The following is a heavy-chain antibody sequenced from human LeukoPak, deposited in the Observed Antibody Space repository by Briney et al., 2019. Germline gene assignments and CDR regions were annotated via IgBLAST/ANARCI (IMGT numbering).Heavy chain of an antibody. Sequence: PSETLSLTCTVSGGSISSYYWSRIRQPPGKGLEWIGYIYYSGSTNYNPSLKSRVTISVDTSKNQFSLKLSSVTAADTAVYYCARGGNYDILTGYYLWGQGTLVTVSS. J-gene: IGHJ4*02. CDR3: ARGGNYDILTGYYL. D-gene: IGHD3-9*01. V-gene: IGHV4-59*01. CDR2: IYYSGST. CDR1: GGSISSYY.